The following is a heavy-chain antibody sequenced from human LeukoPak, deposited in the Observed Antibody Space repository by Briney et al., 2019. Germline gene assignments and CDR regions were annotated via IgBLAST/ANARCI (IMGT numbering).Heavy chain of an antibody. J-gene: IGHJ4*02. D-gene: IGHD6-13*01. V-gene: IGHV3-7*01. Sequence: PGGSLRLSCEASGFAFSSYCASWVRQAPGKGLEWVANINQDGNSQNYVDSVRGRFTISRDNSKNTVYLHMNSLRADDTALYYCAREGGRAAAGRFDYWSQGTLVTVSS. CDR1: GFAFSSYC. CDR3: AREGGRAAAGRFDY. CDR2: INQDGNSQ.